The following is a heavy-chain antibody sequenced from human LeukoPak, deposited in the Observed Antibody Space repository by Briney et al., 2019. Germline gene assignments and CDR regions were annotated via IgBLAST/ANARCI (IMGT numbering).Heavy chain of an antibody. CDR2: ISSRSSTI. V-gene: IGHV3-48*01. J-gene: IGHJ4*02. Sequence: GGSLRLSCAASGFTFSTYSMNWVRQAPGKGLEWVSYISSRSSTIYYADSLKGRFTISRDNSKNTLYLQMNSLRAEDTAVYYCARDYYDSSGYPYFDYWGQGTLVTVSS. CDR1: GFTFSTYS. D-gene: IGHD3-22*01. CDR3: ARDYYDSSGYPYFDY.